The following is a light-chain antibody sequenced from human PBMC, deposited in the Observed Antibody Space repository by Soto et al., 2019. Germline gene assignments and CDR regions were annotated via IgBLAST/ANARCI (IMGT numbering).Light chain of an antibody. CDR1: RSNIGAGYD. CDR3: QSYDNSLSGYV. J-gene: IGLJ1*01. Sequence: QSVLTQSPSVSGAPGQRVTISCTGTRSNIGAGYDVHWYQQVPGTAPKLLIFGNYNRPSGVPDRFSGSKSGTSASLAITGLQAEDEADYYCQSYDNSLSGYVFGAGTKLTVL. V-gene: IGLV1-40*01. CDR2: GNY.